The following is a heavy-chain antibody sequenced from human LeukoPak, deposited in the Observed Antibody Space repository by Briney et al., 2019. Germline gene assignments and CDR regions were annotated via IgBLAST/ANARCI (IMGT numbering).Heavy chain of an antibody. CDR2: INPNSGGT. V-gene: IGHV1-2*02. CDR3: ARDLGPGDSSGYYYGVFDY. CDR1: GYTFTGYY. D-gene: IGHD3-22*01. J-gene: IGHJ4*02. Sequence: GASVKVSCKASGYTFTGYYMHWVRQAPGQGLEWMGWINPNSGGTNYAQKFQGRVTITADKSTSTAYMELSSLRSEDTAVYYCARDLGPGDSSGYYYGVFDYWGQGTLVTVSS.